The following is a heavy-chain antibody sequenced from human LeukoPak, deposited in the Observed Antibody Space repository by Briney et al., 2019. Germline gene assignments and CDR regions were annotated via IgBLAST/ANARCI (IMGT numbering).Heavy chain of an antibody. J-gene: IGHJ4*01. CDR1: GGSISSHY. CDR2: IYYTGST. D-gene: IGHD2-21*01. V-gene: IGHV4-59*08. Sequence: KPSETLSLTCTDPGGSISSHYRSWIRQPPRKGLEWIGYIYYTGSTNYNPSLKSRVTISLDTSRNQFSLKLTSVTAADTAVYYCARHPYGGPDYWGHGTLVTVSS. CDR3: ARHPYGGPDY.